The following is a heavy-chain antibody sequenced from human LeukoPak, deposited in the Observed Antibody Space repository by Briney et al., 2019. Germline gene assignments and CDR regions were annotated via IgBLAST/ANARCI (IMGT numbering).Heavy chain of an antibody. CDR3: ARDSKTYYYGSGTDY. D-gene: IGHD3-10*01. J-gene: IGHJ4*02. Sequence: GASVKVSCKASGYTFTGYYIHWVRQAPGQGLEWMGWINPNSGGTNYAQKFQGRVTMTRDTSISTAYMELSRLRSDDTAVYYCARDSKTYYYGSGTDYWGQGTLVTVSS. CDR1: GYTFTGYY. V-gene: IGHV1-2*02. CDR2: INPNSGGT.